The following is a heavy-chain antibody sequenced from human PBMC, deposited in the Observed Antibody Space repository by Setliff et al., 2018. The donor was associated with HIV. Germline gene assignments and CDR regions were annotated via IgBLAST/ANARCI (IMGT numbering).Heavy chain of an antibody. D-gene: IGHD2-21*02. V-gene: IGHV1-69*02. J-gene: IGHJ5*02. Sequence: ASVKVSCKASGGPFTSSSIGWARQAPGQGLEWMGRIIPILGIANYAQKFQGRVTITADKSTSTAYMELSSLRSEDTAVYYCARGLIAYCGGDCYSPYNWFDPWGQRTLVTVSS. CDR2: IIPILGIA. CDR1: GGPFTSSS. CDR3: ARGLIAYCGGDCYSPYNWFDP.